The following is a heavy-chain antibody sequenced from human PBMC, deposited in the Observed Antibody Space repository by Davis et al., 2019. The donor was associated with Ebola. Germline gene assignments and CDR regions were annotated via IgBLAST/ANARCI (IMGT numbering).Heavy chain of an antibody. CDR2: MNPNSGNT. J-gene: IGHJ6*04. CDR3: AREAVVVVAATPAGYYYGMDV. V-gene: IGHV1-8*01. CDR1: GYTFTSYD. Sequence: AASVKVSCKASGYTFTSYDINWVRQATGQGLEWMGWMNPNSGNTGYAQKFQGRVTMTRDTSTSTVYMELSSLRSEDTAVYYCAREAVVVVAATPAGYYYGMDVWGKGTTVTVSS. D-gene: IGHD2-15*01.